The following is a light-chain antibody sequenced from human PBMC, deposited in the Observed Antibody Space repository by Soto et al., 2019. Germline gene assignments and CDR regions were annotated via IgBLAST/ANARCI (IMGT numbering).Light chain of an antibody. CDR2: DVT. CDR1: SSDVGGYIY. CDR3: SSYTTSSSYV. Sequence: QSALTQPASVSGYPGQSITISCTGTSSDVGGYIYVSWYQQHPGKAPKLMIYDVTSRPSGVSYRFSGSKSGNTASLTISGLQAEDEADYYCSSYTTSSSYVFGTGTKVTV. V-gene: IGLV2-14*01. J-gene: IGLJ1*01.